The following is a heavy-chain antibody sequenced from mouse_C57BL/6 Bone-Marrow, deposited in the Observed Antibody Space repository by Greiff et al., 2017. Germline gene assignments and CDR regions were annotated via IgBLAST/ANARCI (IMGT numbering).Heavy chain of an antibody. CDR2: IDPEAGAT. CDR3: ARTYDSNYFAY. J-gene: IGHJ3*01. CDR1: GFNIKDYY. Sequence: VQLQQSGAELVKPGASVKLSCTASGFNIKDYYMHWVKQRTEQGLEWIGRIDPEAGATKYAPKFQGQATITADTSSNPAYLQLSSLTSEDTAVYDCARTYDSNYFAYWGQGTLVTVSA. D-gene: IGHD2-5*01. V-gene: IGHV14-2*01.